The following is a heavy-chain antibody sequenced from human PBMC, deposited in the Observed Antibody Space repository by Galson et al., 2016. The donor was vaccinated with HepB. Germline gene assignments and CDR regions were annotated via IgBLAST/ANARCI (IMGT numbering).Heavy chain of an antibody. CDR2: IKQDGSEK. CDR3: AGGRQWLTVTLIAEYFQH. D-gene: IGHD6-19*01. CDR1: GFTFSSYW. J-gene: IGHJ1*01. Sequence: SLRLSCAASGFTFSSYWMSWVRQAPGKGLEWVANIKQDGSEKYYVDSVKGRFTISRDNAKNSLYLQMNSLRAEDTAVYYCAGGRQWLTVTLIAEYFQHWGQGTLGTVSS. V-gene: IGHV3-7*01.